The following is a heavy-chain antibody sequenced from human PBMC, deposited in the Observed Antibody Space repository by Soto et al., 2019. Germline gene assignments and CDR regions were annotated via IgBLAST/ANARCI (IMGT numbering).Heavy chain of an antibody. CDR2: ITGSGDST. J-gene: IGHJ3*02. D-gene: IGHD3-22*01. CDR3: AKGGYYYVSSRYYVNSGAFDI. CDR1: GFTFSSYA. Sequence: PGGSLRLSWAASGFTFSSYAISWVRQAPGKGLEWVSAITGSGDSTYYADSVKGRFTISRDNSKNTLYLQVNSLRAEDTAVYYCAKGGYYYVSSRYYVNSGAFDIWGPGTMVTVSS. V-gene: IGHV3-23*01.